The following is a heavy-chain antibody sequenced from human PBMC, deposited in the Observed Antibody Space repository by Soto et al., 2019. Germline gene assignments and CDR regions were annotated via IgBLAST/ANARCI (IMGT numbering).Heavy chain of an antibody. J-gene: IGHJ6*02. Sequence: VQLVQSGTEVKKPGSSVKVSCKASGGNFSGNTVAWVRQAPGQGLEWMGGIIPMSGPARYTENFQGRLTITADESTTTAYMELSGLTSKDTAVYFCASHLHVGMDVWGQGTSVTVS. V-gene: IGHV1-69*12. CDR3: ASHLHVGMDV. CDR2: IIPMSGPA. CDR1: GGNFSGNT.